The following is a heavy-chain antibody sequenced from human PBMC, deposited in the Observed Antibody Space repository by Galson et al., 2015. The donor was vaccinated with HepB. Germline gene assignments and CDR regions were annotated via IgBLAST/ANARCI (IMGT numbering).Heavy chain of an antibody. CDR2: ISAYNGNT. D-gene: IGHD3-3*01. V-gene: IGHV1-18*04. CDR1: GYTFTSYG. J-gene: IGHJ6*02. CDR3: ARELGNDFWSGYYTGGVYYYYGMDV. Sequence: SVKVSCKASGYTFTSYGISWVRQAPGQGLEWMGWISAYNGNTNYAQKLQGRVTMTTDTSTSTAYMELRSLRSDDTAVYYCARELGNDFWSGYYTGGVYYYYGMDVWGQGTTVTVSS.